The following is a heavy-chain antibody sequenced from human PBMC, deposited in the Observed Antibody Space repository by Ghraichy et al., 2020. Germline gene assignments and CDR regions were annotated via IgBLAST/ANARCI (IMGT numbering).Heavy chain of an antibody. J-gene: IGHJ6*02. CDR1: GFTFRSYS. CDR3: ARDVPGDDMPSAVDV. V-gene: IGHV3-21*01. Sequence: LSLTCAASGFTFRSYSMNWVRQAPGKGLEWVSSISSSSSYIYYADSVKGRFTISRDNAKNSLYLQMNSLRAEDTAVYYCARDVPGDDMPSAVDVWGQGTTVTVSS. D-gene: IGHD3-9*01. CDR2: ISSSSSYI.